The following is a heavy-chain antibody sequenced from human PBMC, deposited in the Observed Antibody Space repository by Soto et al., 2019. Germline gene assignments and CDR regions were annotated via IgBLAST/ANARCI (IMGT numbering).Heavy chain of an antibody. D-gene: IGHD6-6*01. J-gene: IGHJ6*02. CDR2: ISYDGSNK. Sequence: QVQLVESGGGVVQPGRSLRLSCAASGFTCSSYAMHWVRQAPGKGLEWVAVISYDGSNKYYAESVQGRFTISRDNYKNTLYLQMNSLRAEDTAVYYGARGDSPSQYGMDVWGQGTTVTVSS. CDR1: GFTCSSYA. V-gene: IGHV3-30-3*01. CDR3: ARGDSPSQYGMDV.